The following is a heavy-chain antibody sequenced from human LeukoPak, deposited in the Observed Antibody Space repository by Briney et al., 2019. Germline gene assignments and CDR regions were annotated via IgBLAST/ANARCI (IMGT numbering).Heavy chain of an antibody. V-gene: IGHV3-30*04. CDR3: SEGATLYYFDY. J-gene: IGHJ4*02. CDR1: GFTFSSYA. CDR2: ISYDGSNK. D-gene: IGHD1-26*01. Sequence: PGRSLRLSCAASGFTFSSYAMHWVRQAPGKGLEWVAVISYDGSNKYYADSVKGRFTISRDNSKNTLYLQMNSLRAEDTAVYYCSEGATLYYFDYWGQGTLVTVSS.